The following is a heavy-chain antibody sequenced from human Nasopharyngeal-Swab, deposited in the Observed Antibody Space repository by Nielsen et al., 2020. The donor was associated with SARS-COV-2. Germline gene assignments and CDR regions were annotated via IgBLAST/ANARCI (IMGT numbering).Heavy chain of an antibody. CDR2: ISSSGGRT. CDR1: EFTFTSNA. J-gene: IGHJ6*03. D-gene: IGHD3-10*01. CDR3: AKGRGYYYYMDF. V-gene: IGHV3-23*01. Sequence: GGSLRPSFAAPEFTFTSNAMSWARQPPGKGLEWVAGISSSGGRTYYADTVEGRFTISRDRSKNTLYLQMNSLRAEDTAIYYCAKGRGYYYYMDFWGKGTTVTVSS.